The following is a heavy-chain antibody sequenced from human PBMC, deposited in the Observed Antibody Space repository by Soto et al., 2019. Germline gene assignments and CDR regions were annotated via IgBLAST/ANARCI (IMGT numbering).Heavy chain of an antibody. J-gene: IGHJ6*02. CDR2: IIPIFGTA. Sequence: TSVKVSCKASGGTFSSYAISWVRQAPGQGLEWMGGIIPIFGTANYAQKFQGRVTITADESTSTAYMELSSLRSEDTAVYYCARPNTAMVKYYYYYGMDVWGQGTTVTVSS. V-gene: IGHV1-69*13. CDR3: ARPNTAMVKYYYYYGMDV. D-gene: IGHD5-18*01. CDR1: GGTFSSYA.